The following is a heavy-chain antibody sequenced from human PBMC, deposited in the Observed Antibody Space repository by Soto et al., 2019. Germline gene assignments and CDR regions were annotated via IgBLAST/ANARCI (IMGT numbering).Heavy chain of an antibody. CDR2: IYYSGST. Sequence: PSETLSLTCTVSGGSISSYYWIWIRQPPGKGLEWIGYIYYSGSTNYNPSLKSRVTISVDTSKNQFSLKLSSVTAADTAVYYCARAPNGPITMARGVIAHYYGMDVWGQGTTVTVSS. D-gene: IGHD3-10*01. V-gene: IGHV4-59*01. CDR1: GGSISSYY. J-gene: IGHJ6*02. CDR3: ARAPNGPITMARGVIAHYYGMDV.